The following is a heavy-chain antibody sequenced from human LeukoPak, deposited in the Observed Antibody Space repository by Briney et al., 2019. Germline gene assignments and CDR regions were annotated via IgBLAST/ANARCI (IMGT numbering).Heavy chain of an antibody. CDR2: ISAYNGNT. CDR1: GYTFTSYY. J-gene: IGHJ5*02. CDR3: ARAYENWFDP. Sequence: ASVKVSCKASGYTFTSYYMHWVRQAPGQGLEWMGWISAYNGNTNYAQKLQGRVTMTTDTSTSTAYMELRSLRSDDTAVYYCARAYENWFDPWGQGTLVTVSS. D-gene: IGHD3-22*01. V-gene: IGHV1-18*04.